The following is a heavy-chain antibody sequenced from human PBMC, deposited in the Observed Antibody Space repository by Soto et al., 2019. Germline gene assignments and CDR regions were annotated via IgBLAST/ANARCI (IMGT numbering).Heavy chain of an antibody. Sequence: PGGSLRLSCAASGFTFSSYGMHWVRQAPGKGLEWLAIIWYDGSNEDYADSVKGRFTISRDNSKNTLYLQMNSLRTDDTAVYYCVRDLGNDSDYWGQGTLVTVSS. CDR3: VRDLGNDSDY. CDR1: GFTFSSYG. D-gene: IGHD1-1*01. V-gene: IGHV3-33*01. CDR2: IWYDGSNE. J-gene: IGHJ4*02.